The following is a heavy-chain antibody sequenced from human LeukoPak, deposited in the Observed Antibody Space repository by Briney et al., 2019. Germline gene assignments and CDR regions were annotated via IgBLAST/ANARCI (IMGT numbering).Heavy chain of an antibody. J-gene: IGHJ3*02. V-gene: IGHV3-53*01. CDR3: ARDLLGGGTFDI. CDR1: GFTVSSNF. Sequence: GGSLRLSCAASGFTVSSNFMNWVRQAPGKGLEWVSDYADSVRGRFTISRDNSKNTLYLQMNSLRAEDTAVYYCARDLLGGGTFDIWGQGTMVTVSS. D-gene: IGHD3-16*01.